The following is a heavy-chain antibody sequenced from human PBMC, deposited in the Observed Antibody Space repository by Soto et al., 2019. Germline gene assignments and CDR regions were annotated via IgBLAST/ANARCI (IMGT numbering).Heavy chain of an antibody. CDR1: RFTFSSYA. D-gene: IGHD6-13*01. V-gene: IGHV3-30-3*01. CDR3: ARAAAYFYHYYYAMDV. Sequence: GGSLRLSCAASRFTFSSYAMDWVRQAPGKGLEWVAVISHDGSEKYYGDSVKGRFTISRDNPKNTVYLQMNSLRPEDTAVYYCARAAAYFYHYYYAMDVWGQGTAVTVSS. J-gene: IGHJ6*02. CDR2: ISHDGSEK.